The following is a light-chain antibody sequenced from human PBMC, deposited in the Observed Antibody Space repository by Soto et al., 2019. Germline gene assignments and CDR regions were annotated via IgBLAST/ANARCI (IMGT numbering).Light chain of an antibody. Sequence: DIQMTQSPSTLSASVGDRVTITCRASESVSRWLAWSQQKPGRTPKLLIYQASTLETGVPSRFSGSGSGTEFTLTISSLQPDDFATYYCEQYNTYCQAFGQGTKVEIK. J-gene: IGKJ1*01. CDR1: ESVSRW. CDR2: QAS. CDR3: EQYNTYCQA. V-gene: IGKV1-5*03.